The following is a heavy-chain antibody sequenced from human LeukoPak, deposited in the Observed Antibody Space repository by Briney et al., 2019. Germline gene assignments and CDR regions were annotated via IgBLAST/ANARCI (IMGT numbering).Heavy chain of an antibody. Sequence: SETLSLTCTVSGASFSSSTYYWGWIRQPPGKGLEWIGSICCSGSTYYNPSLKSRVTMSVDTSKNQFSLKLSSVTAADTAVYYCARHAGGISATGTRPFDYWGQGTLVTVSS. J-gene: IGHJ4*02. CDR1: GASFSSSTYY. CDR3: ARHAGGISATGTRPFDY. D-gene: IGHD6-13*01. CDR2: ICCSGST. V-gene: IGHV4-39*01.